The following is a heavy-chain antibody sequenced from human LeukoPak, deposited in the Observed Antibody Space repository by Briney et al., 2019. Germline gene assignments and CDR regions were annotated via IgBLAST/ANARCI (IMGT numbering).Heavy chain of an antibody. D-gene: IGHD3-10*01. CDR3: ARAGGSGSPFDY. V-gene: IGHV4-34*01. CDR2: IYHSGST. Sequence: SETLSLTCAVYGGSFSGYYWSWIRQPPGKGLEWIGYIYHSGSTYYNPSLKSRVTISVDRSKNQFSLKLSSVTAADTAVYYCARAGGSGSPFDYWGQGTLVTVSS. J-gene: IGHJ4*02. CDR1: GGSFSGYY.